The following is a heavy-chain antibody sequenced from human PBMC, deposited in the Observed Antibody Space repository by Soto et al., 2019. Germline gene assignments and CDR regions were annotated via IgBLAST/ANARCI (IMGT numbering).Heavy chain of an antibody. J-gene: IGHJ6*02. CDR1: GFTVSSNY. Sequence: PGGSLRLSCAASGFTVSSNYMSWVRQAPGKGLEWVSVIYSGGSTYYADSVKGRLTISRDNSKNTLYLQMNSLRAEDTAVYYCARDLRQRVGSDSYYYYYGMDVWGQGTTVTVSS. V-gene: IGHV3-53*01. D-gene: IGHD2-21*02. CDR2: IYSGGST. CDR3: ARDLRQRVGSDSYYYYYGMDV.